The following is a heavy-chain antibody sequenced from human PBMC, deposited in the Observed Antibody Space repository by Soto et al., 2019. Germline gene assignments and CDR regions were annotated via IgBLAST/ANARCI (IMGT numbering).Heavy chain of an antibody. CDR2: ISYDGSNK. D-gene: IGHD3-16*02. CDR3: AKDRPYGGHYVWGSYRYLHDY. CDR1: GFTFSSYG. Sequence: GGSLRLSCAASGFTFSSYGMHWVRQAPGKGLEWVAVISYDGSNKYYADSVKGRFTSSRDNSKNTLYLQMNSLRAEDTAVYYCAKDRPYGGHYVWGSYRYLHDYWGQGTLVTVSS. J-gene: IGHJ4*02. V-gene: IGHV3-30*18.